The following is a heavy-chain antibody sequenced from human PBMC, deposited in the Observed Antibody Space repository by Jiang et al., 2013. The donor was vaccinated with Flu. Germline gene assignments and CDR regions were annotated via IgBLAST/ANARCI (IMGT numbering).Heavy chain of an antibody. CDR3: ARVRLYGAGPVGAFDV. Sequence: TCTVSSGSISRNYWSWIRQPPGKGLEWIGYVFYTGRTKYNPSLESRVSISMDTSKNQFSLRLRSATAADTAAYYCARVRLYGAGPVGAFDVWGQGRMVTISS. CDR2: VFYTGRT. CDR1: SGSISRNY. V-gene: IGHV4-59*01. J-gene: IGHJ3*01. D-gene: IGHD2-8*01.